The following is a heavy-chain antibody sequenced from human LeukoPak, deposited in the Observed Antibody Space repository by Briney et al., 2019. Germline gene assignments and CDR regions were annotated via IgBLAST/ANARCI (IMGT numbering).Heavy chain of an antibody. V-gene: IGHV4-61*02. CDR1: GGSFSSGTYY. Sequence: SETLSLTCTVSGGSFSSGTYYWTWIRQPAGKGLEWIGRIYSSGSTNYNPPLKSRVTISVDTSKNQFSLKLSSVTAADTAVYYCARSRSESNSLFYYYYYMDVWGKGTTVTVSS. CDR3: ARSRSESNSLFYYYYYMDV. D-gene: IGHD1-26*01. J-gene: IGHJ6*03. CDR2: IYSSGST.